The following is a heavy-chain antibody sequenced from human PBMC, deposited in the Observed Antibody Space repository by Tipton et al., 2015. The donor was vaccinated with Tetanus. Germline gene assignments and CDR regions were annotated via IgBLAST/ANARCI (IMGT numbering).Heavy chain of an antibody. D-gene: IGHD2-2*01. CDR3: ARGSDIVVVPGVTRADWFDP. Sequence: TLSLTCSVSGGSLRSGDHYWSWIRQPPGKGLEWIGYIYYSGSTNYNPSLKSRVTISVDTSKNQFSLKLSSVTAADTAMYYCARGSDIVVVPGVTRADWFDPWDQGTLVTVSS. CDR1: GGSLRSGDHY. CDR2: IYYSGST. V-gene: IGHV4-61*08. J-gene: IGHJ5*02.